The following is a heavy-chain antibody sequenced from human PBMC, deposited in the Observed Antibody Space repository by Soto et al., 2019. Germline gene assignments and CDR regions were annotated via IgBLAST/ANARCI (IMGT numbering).Heavy chain of an antibody. V-gene: IGHV3-7*01. CDR2: IKEDGSEK. Sequence: GGSLRLSCAASGFTFSTYWMIWVRQAPGKGLEWVANIKEDGSEKYYVDSVEGRFTISRDNAKNSLYLQMTSLRAEDTALYYCARGWGYFDSSGFPYLYAMDVWGQGTTVTVSS. CDR3: ARGWGYFDSSGFPYLYAMDV. D-gene: IGHD3-22*01. J-gene: IGHJ6*02. CDR1: GFTFSTYW.